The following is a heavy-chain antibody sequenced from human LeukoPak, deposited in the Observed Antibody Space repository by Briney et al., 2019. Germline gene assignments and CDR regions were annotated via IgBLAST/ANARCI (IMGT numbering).Heavy chain of an antibody. CDR2: IHYVVSTT. CDR1: GFTFSTFW. V-gene: IGHV3-74*01. D-gene: IGHD2-2*01. Sequence: GGSLRLSCPAAGFTFSTFWTHCVRQTPEKWMGWDSCIHYVVSTTNYADSVKGRFTISRENAENTLYLQMNSLRAEDTAVYFCARGVPGFYYFDYWGQGTLVTVSS. J-gene: IGHJ4*02. CDR3: ARGVPGFYYFDY.